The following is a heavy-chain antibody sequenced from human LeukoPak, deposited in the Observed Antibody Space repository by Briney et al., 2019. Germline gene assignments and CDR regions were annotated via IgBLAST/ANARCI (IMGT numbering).Heavy chain of an antibody. CDR2: IYYSGST. Sequence: SETLSLTCTVSGGSISSSSYYWGWIRQPPGKGLEWIGSIYYSGSTYYNPSLKSRVTISVDTSKNQFSLKLSSVTAADTAVYYCARTIVVVPAAILWFGPWGQGTLVTVSS. CDR3: ARTIVVVPAAILWFGP. D-gene: IGHD2-2*02. CDR1: GGSISSSSYY. V-gene: IGHV4-39*07. J-gene: IGHJ5*02.